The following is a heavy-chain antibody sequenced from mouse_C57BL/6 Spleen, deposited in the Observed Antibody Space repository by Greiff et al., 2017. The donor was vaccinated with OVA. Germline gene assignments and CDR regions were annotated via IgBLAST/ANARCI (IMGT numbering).Heavy chain of an antibody. CDR2: ISYSGST. Sequence: DVKLQESGPGMVKPSQSLSLTCTVTGYSITSGYDWHWIRHFPGNKLEWMGYISYSGSTNYNPSLKSRISITHDTSKNHFFLKLNSVTTEDTATYYCARADYYGSSWGFAYWGQGTLVTVSA. CDR1: GYSITSGYD. V-gene: IGHV3-1*01. D-gene: IGHD1-1*01. J-gene: IGHJ3*01. CDR3: ARADYYGSSWGFAY.